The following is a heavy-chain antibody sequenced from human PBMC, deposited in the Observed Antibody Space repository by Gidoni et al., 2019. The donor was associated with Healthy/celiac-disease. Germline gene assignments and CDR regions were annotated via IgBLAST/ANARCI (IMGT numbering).Heavy chain of an antibody. V-gene: IGHV4-59*01. CDR3: ARDGRYSSHYNWFDP. J-gene: IGHJ5*02. CDR1: GVSISSYY. Sequence: QVQLQESGPGLVKPSETLSLTCTVSGVSISSYYWSWIRQPPGKGLEWIGYIYYSGSTNYNPSLKSRVTISVDTSKNQFSLKLSSVTAADTAVYYCARDGRYSSHYNWFDPWGQGTLVTVSS. CDR2: IYYSGST. D-gene: IGHD6-13*01.